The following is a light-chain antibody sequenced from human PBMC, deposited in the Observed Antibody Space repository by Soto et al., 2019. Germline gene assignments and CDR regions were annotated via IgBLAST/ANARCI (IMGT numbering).Light chain of an antibody. CDR1: SSDVGGYNY. Sequence: QSALTQPASVSGSPGQSITISCTGTSSDVGGYNYVSRYQQHPGKAPKLMIYEVNNRPSGVSNRFSGSKSGNTASLTISGLQAEDEADYYCSSYTSSSTLVVFGGGTKVTVL. J-gene: IGLJ2*01. CDR2: EVN. CDR3: SSYTSSSTLVV. V-gene: IGLV2-14*01.